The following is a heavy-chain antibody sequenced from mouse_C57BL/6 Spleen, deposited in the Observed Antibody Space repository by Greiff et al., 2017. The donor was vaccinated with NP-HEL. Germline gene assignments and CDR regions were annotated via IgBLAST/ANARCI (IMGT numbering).Heavy chain of an antibody. J-gene: IGHJ4*01. CDR3: ARNYYGPYYAMDY. CDR1: GYTFTDYY. D-gene: IGHD1-1*01. CDR2: IYPGSGNT. Sequence: LVESGAELVRPGASVKLSCKASGYTFTDYYINWVKQRPGQGLEWIARIYPGSGNTYYNEKFKGKATLTAEKSSSTAYMQLSSLTSEDSAVYFCARNYYGPYYAMDYWGQGTSVTVSS. V-gene: IGHV1-76*01.